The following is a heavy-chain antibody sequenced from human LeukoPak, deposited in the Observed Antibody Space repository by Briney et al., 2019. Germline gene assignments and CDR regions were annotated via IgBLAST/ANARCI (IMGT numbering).Heavy chain of an antibody. V-gene: IGHV1-58*01. CDR1: GFTFSNSA. Sequence: SVKVSCKASGFTFSNSAVQWVRQARGQRPEWMGWIFIGYGNTKYAQRFQERVTFTRDMSTSTAYMELSSLRSDDTAVYYCAAQLNYHDSTVWDPWGQGTLVTVS. CDR3: AAQLNYHDSTVWDP. D-gene: IGHD3-22*01. J-gene: IGHJ5*02. CDR2: IFIGYGNT.